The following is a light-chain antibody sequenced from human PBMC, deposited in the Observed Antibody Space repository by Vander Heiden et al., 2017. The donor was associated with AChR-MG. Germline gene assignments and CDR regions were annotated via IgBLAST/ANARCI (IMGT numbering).Light chain of an antibody. Sequence: DIQMTQSPSTLSASVGDRVTITCRASQSISSWLAWYQQKPGKAPKLLIYKSSSLESGVPSRFSGSGSGTEFTLTISSLQPDDFATYYCQHEKTSPITFGQGTLLDIK. CDR1: QSISSW. J-gene: IGKJ5*01. CDR2: KSS. V-gene: IGKV1-5*03. CDR3: QHEKTSPIT.